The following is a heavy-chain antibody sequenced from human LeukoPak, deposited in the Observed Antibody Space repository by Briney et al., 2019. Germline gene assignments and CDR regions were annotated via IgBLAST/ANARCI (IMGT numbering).Heavy chain of an antibody. J-gene: IGHJ4*02. CDR3: ARRKKSVAVSFDY. D-gene: IGHD6-19*01. CDR2: INPSGGST. V-gene: IGHV1-46*01. CDR1: GYTFTGYY. Sequence: ASVKVSCKASGYTFTGYYMHWVRQAPGQGLEWMGWINPSGGSTSYAQKFQGRVTMTRDMSTSTVYMELSSLRSEDTAVYYCARRKKSVAVSFDYWGQGTLVTVSS.